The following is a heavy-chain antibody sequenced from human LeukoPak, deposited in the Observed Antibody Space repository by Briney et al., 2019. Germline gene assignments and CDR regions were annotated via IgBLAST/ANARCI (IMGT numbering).Heavy chain of an antibody. Sequence: ASVKVSCKASGYTFTSYYMHWVRQAPGQGLEWMGIINPSGGSTSYAQKFQGRVTMTRDTSTSTVYMELSSLRSEDTAVYYCARGTIIYYDSSGPLFDYWGQGTLVTVSS. D-gene: IGHD3-22*01. CDR2: INPSGGST. CDR1: GYTFTSYY. V-gene: IGHV1-46*01. CDR3: ARGTIIYYDSSGPLFDY. J-gene: IGHJ4*02.